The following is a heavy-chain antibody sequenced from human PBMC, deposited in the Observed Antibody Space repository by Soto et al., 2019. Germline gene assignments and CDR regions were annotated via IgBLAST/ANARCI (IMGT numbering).Heavy chain of an antibody. CDR3: AAFDPGPMGFDP. J-gene: IGHJ5*02. V-gene: IGHV1-58*01. Sequence: SVKVSCKASGFTFSSSAVQWVRQASGQRLEWIGKIVVGSGNTTYAQKFQERVTITRDMSTSTAYMELSSLRSEDTAFYYCAAFDPGPMGFDPWGQGTLVTVSS. CDR2: IVVGSGNT. D-gene: IGHD3-9*01. CDR1: GFTFSSSA.